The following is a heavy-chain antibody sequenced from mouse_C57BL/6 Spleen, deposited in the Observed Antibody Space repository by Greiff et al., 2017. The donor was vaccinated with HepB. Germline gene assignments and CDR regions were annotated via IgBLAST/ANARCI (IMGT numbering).Heavy chain of an antibody. J-gene: IGHJ3*01. Sequence: QVQLQQPGAELVKPGASVKLSCKASGYTFTSYWMHWVKQRPGRGLEWIGRIDPISGGTKYNEKFKSKATLTVDKPSSTAYMQLSSLTSEDSAVYYCARGGSDCDGAWFAYWGQGTLVTVSA. D-gene: IGHD2-4*01. CDR3: ARGGSDCDGAWFAY. CDR1: GYTFTSYW. V-gene: IGHV1-72*01. CDR2: IDPISGGT.